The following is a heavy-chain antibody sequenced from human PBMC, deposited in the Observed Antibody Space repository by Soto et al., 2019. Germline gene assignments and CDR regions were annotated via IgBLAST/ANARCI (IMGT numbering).Heavy chain of an antibody. Sequence: QVQLQESGPGLVKPSETLSLTCTVSGGSISSYYWSWIRQPPGKGLEWIGYIYYSGSTNYNPPLKSRVHISVDTSKNQFSLKMSSVTAADTAVYYCARLATRYYFEYWGQGTLVTVSS. D-gene: IGHD1-1*01. CDR2: IYYSGST. CDR1: GGSISSYY. V-gene: IGHV4-59*01. J-gene: IGHJ4*02. CDR3: ARLATRYYFEY.